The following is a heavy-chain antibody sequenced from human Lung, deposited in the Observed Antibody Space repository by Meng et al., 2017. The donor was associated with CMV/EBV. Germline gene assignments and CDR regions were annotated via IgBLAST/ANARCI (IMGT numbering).Heavy chain of an antibody. V-gene: IGHV4-61*02. CDR3: ARGANGFNLGFFDS. CDR1: GGSVSGGNSS. CDR2: IYTTGTT. J-gene: IGHJ4*02. D-gene: IGHD5-24*01. Sequence: QVQLQESGPGLVKPSPTLSPTCPVSGGSVSGGNSSWSWVREPAGKGLEWIGRIYTTGTTNYNPSLKSRVIISADTSKNQFSLRLTSVTAADTAVYYCARGANGFNLGFFDSWGQGNLVTVAS.